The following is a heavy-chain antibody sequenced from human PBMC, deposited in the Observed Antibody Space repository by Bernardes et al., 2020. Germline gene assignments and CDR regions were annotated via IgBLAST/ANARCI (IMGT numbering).Heavy chain of an antibody. CDR1: GFTFTRYS. J-gene: IGHJ4*02. D-gene: IGHD2-15*01. V-gene: IGHV3-21*01. Sequence: GGSLRLSCVASGFTFTRYSIHWVRQAPGKGLEWVSSISSTGTYIYYADSLKGRFTISRDNAKNSVYLQLNSLGADDTAMYYCARNLGWRTADDYWGQGTLVTVSS. CDR3: ARNLGWRTADDY. CDR2: ISSTGTYI.